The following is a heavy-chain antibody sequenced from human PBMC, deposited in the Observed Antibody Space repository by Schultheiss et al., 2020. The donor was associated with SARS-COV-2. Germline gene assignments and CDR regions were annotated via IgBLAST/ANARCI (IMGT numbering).Heavy chain of an antibody. CDR3: ARPLERGSSSGNYGMDV. J-gene: IGHJ6*02. D-gene: IGHD6-6*01. V-gene: IGHV4-34*01. Sequence: SQTLSLTCAVYGGSFSGYYWSWIRQPPGKGLEWIGEINHSGSTNYNPSLKSRVTISVDTSKNQFSLNLSSVTAADTAVYYCARPLERGSSSGNYGMDVWGQGTTVTVSS. CDR1: GGSFSGYY. CDR2: INHSGST.